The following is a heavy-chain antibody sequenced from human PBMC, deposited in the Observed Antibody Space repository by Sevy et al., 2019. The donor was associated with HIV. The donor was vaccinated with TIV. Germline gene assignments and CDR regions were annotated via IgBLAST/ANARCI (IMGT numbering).Heavy chain of an antibody. CDR1: GFTFDDYA. CDR2: ISWNSGSI. CDR3: AKDMAVGGRDCYYGMDV. V-gene: IGHV3-9*01. J-gene: IGHJ6*02. Sequence: GGSLRLSCAASGFTFDDYAMHWVRQAPGKGLEWVSGISWNSGSIGYADSVKGRFTISRDNAKNSLYLQMNSLRAEDTALYYCAKDMAVGGRDCYYGMDVWGQGTTVTVSS. D-gene: IGHD6-19*01.